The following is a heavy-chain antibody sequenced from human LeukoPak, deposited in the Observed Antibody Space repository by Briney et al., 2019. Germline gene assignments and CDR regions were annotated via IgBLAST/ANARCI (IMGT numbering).Heavy chain of an antibody. CDR3: ARDCSTSCYWFDP. Sequence: GASVKASCKASGYTFTTYGISWVRQAPGQGLEWMGWISGYDGNTKYAQKLQGRVTMTTDTSTSTAYMELRSLGSDDTAVYYCARDCSTSCYWFDPWGQGTLVTVAS. V-gene: IGHV1-18*01. CDR2: ISGYDGNT. CDR1: GYTFTTYG. D-gene: IGHD2-2*01. J-gene: IGHJ5*02.